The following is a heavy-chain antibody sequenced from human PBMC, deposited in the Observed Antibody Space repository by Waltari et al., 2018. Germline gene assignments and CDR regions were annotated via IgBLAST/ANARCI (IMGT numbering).Heavy chain of an antibody. CDR2: IYHSGST. CDR1: GYSISSGYY. CDR3: ARQWASTRAT. V-gene: IGHV4-38-2*01. Sequence: QVQLQESGPGLVKPSETLSLTCAVSGYSISSGYYWGWIRQPPGKGLEWIGSIYHSGSTYYNPSLKSRVTISVDTSKNQFSLKLSSVTAADTAVYYCARQWASTRATWGQGTLVTVSS. J-gene: IGHJ5*02. D-gene: IGHD1-26*01.